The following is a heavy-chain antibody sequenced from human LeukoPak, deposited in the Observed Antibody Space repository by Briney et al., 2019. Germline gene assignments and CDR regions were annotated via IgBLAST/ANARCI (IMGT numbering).Heavy chain of an antibody. CDR3: ARASVVVVPSYYYYAMDV. Sequence: GGSLRLSCAASGFAFSSYAMTWVRQAPGKGLEWVSALSGGGGSTYYPDSVRGRFTISRDNAKNTLYLQMNRLRVEETAVYYCARASVVVVPSYYYYAMDVWGQGTTVTVSS. CDR1: GFAFSSYA. V-gene: IGHV3-23*01. D-gene: IGHD2-2*01. CDR2: LSGGGGST. J-gene: IGHJ6*02.